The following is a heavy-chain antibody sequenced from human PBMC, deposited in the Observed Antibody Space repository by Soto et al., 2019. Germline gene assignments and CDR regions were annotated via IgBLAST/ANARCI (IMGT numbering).Heavy chain of an antibody. Sequence: QVHLEQSGTEVRKPGASVKVSCKTSGYSFTIYGISWVRQAPGQGLEWMAWISTKNGNTNYAQKLQGRVTLTTDASTSTAYMELRSLRSDDTAVYYCVRDMNYYGSGRGWFDRWGQGTMVTVSS. CDR2: ISTKNGNT. V-gene: IGHV1-18*01. CDR3: VRDMNYYGSGRGWFDR. D-gene: IGHD3-10*01. J-gene: IGHJ5*02. CDR1: GYSFTIYG.